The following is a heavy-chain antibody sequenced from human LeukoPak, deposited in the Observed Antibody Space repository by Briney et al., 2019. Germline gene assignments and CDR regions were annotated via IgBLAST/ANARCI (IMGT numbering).Heavy chain of an antibody. Sequence: SETLSLTCTVSGGSISSYYWSWIRQPPGKGLEWIGYIYYSGSTNYNPSLKSRVAISVDTSKNQLSLKLRSVTAADTAVYYCARQLVAGTNWFDPWGQGTLVTVSS. V-gene: IGHV4-59*08. D-gene: IGHD6-19*01. J-gene: IGHJ5*02. CDR2: IYYSGST. CDR1: GGSISSYY. CDR3: ARQLVAGTNWFDP.